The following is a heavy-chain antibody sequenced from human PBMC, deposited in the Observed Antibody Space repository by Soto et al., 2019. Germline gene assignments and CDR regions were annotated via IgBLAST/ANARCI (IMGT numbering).Heavy chain of an antibody. CDR2: IYYSGST. V-gene: IGHV4-31*03. D-gene: IGHD1-26*01. CDR1: GGSISSGGYY. Sequence: KPSETLSLTCTVSGGSISSGGYYWSWIRQHPGKGLEWIGYIYYSGSTYYNPSLKSRVTISVDTSKNQFSLKLSSVTAADTAVYYCASVPIVGARYFDYWGQGTLVTVSS. CDR3: ASVPIVGARYFDY. J-gene: IGHJ4*02.